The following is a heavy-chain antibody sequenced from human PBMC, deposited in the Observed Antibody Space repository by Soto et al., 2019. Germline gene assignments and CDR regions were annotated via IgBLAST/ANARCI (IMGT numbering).Heavy chain of an antibody. Sequence: QVQLVQSGGEVKRPGASVKVSCKTSGYTFSNYGITWVRQAPGQPLGWLGGISLYRDGTNYAQKFQGRVSMTTDTSTTTAYMELRSLRSDDTAVYYCARVVPGAEAWFGPWGQGTLVTVSS. CDR2: ISLYRDGT. CDR1: GYTFSNYG. J-gene: IGHJ5*02. V-gene: IGHV1-18*01. CDR3: ARVVPGAEAWFGP. D-gene: IGHD2-2*01.